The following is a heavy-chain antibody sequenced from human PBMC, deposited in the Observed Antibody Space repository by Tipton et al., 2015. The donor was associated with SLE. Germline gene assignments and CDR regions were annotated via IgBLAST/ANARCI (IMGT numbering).Heavy chain of an antibody. CDR2: LYHSGSA. V-gene: IGHV4-38-2*02. J-gene: IGHJ4*02. CDR1: GYSVSNAYY. CDR3: AGDSSGYYYFDN. D-gene: IGHD3-22*01. Sequence: TLSLTCNVSGYSVSNAYYWGWIRQPPGKGLEWIGSLYHSGSAFYNPSIKSRVTISVDTSKNHFSLKLSSVTAADTAVYYCAGDSSGYYYFDNWGQGTLVTVSS.